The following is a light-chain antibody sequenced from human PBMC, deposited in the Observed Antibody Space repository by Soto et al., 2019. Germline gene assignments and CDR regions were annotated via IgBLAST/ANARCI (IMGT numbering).Light chain of an antibody. Sequence: EIVMTQSPATLSVSPGERATLSCRASQSVSSNLAWYQQKPGQAPRLLIYGASTRATSVPARFSGSGSGTEFTLNISSLQSEDFALYYCQQYDNWPVTFGQGTKVEIK. CDR3: QQYDNWPVT. V-gene: IGKV3-15*01. CDR2: GAS. J-gene: IGKJ1*01. CDR1: QSVSSN.